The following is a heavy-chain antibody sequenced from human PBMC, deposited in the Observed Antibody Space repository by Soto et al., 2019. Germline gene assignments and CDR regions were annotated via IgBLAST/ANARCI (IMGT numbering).Heavy chain of an antibody. CDR2: INPTDSYS. CDR1: GYRFTSYW. V-gene: IGHV5-10-1*01. CDR3: ARHSGSYLGDFDY. J-gene: IGHJ4*02. Sequence: GESLKISCKGSGYRFTSYWISWVRQVPGKGLEWMGRINPTDSYSDYRPSFQGHVTLSDDKSITTAFLQWSSLKSSDTAIYYCARHSGSYLGDFDYWGQGTLVTVSS. D-gene: IGHD1-26*01.